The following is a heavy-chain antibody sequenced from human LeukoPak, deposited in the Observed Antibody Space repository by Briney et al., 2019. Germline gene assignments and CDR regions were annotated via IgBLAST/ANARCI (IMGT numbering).Heavy chain of an antibody. Sequence: LRLSCAASGFTFSDYYMSWIRQAPGKGLEWIGYIYYSGSTYYNPSLKSRVTISVDTSKNQFSLKLSSVTAADTAVYYCAREGYYDSSGSWGQGTLVTVSS. J-gene: IGHJ5*02. D-gene: IGHD3-22*01. CDR2: IYYSGST. CDR1: GFTFSDYY. CDR3: AREGYYDSSGS. V-gene: IGHV4-31*02.